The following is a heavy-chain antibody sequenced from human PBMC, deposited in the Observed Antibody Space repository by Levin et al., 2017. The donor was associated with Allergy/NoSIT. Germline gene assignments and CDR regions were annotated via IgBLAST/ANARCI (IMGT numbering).Heavy chain of an antibody. CDR3: ARHREYGGSDS. V-gene: IGHV4-59*08. Sequence: SQTLSLTCTVSGGFIHSYFWSWIRQPPGKGLEWIGYIYYNWNTDYNPSLKSRVTISGDTSKNQFSLRLSSVTAAGTAVYYCARHREYGGSDSWGQGTLVTGSS. CDR2: IYYNWNT. CDR1: GGFIHSYF. D-gene: IGHD4-23*01. J-gene: IGHJ4*02.